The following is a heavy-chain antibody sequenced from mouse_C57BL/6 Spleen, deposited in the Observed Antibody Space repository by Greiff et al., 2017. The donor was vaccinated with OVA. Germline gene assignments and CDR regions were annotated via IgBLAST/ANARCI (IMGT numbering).Heavy chain of an antibody. CDR1: GFTFSDYG. V-gene: IGHV5-17*01. D-gene: IGHD4-1*01. J-gene: IGHJ2*01. Sequence: EVQLVESGGGLVKPGGSLKLSCAASGFTFSDYGMHWVRQAPEKGLEWVAYISSGSSTIYYADTVKGRFTISSYNAKNTLFLQMTSLRSEDTAMYYCARALTGTGGLFDYWGQGTTLTVSS. CDR3: ARALTGTGGLFDY. CDR2: ISSGSSTI.